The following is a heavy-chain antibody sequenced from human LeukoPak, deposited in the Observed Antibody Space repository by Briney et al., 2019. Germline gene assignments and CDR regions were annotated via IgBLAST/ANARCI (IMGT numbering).Heavy chain of an antibody. Sequence: SVKVSCKASGGTFSSYAISWVPQAPGQGLELVGGIIPIFGTANYAQKFQGRVTITTDESTSTAYMELRSLRSEDTAAYYCASRHFTISTPGFDYWGQGTLVTVSS. V-gene: IGHV1-69*05. CDR3: ASRHFTISTPGFDY. J-gene: IGHJ4*02. CDR2: IIPIFGTA. CDR1: GGTFSSYA. D-gene: IGHD3-3*01.